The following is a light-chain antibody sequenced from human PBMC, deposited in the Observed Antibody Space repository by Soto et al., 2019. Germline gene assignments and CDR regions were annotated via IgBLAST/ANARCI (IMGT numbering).Light chain of an antibody. CDR3: QHYGSSYT. CDR1: QSVSSHY. V-gene: IGKV3-20*01. Sequence: EIVLTQSPGTLSLSPGERATLSCRAGQSVSSHYLAWYQQKPGQAPRLLIYGASGRATGLPDRVSGSGSGTDFTLTISRLEPEDFAVYFCQHYGSSYTFGQGTKLEIK. CDR2: GAS. J-gene: IGKJ2*01.